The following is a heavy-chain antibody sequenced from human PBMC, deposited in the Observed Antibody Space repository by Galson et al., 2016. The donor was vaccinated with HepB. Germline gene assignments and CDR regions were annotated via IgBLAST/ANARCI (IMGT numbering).Heavy chain of an antibody. Sequence: TLSLTCSVSGGPLSRGSYYWTWIRQPVGKGLEWIGRIYSHGTTNYNPSLKSRVSISVDRSKTRFSLNLISVTAADTAVYYCGRIGTEVPVEDYWGQGTLATVFS. D-gene: IGHD1-26*01. CDR1: GGPLSRGSYY. V-gene: IGHV4-61*02. CDR2: IYSHGTT. CDR3: GRIGTEVPVEDY. J-gene: IGHJ4*02.